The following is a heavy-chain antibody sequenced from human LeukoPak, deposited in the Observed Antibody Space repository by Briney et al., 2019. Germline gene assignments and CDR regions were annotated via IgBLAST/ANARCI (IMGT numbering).Heavy chain of an antibody. D-gene: IGHD3-22*01. CDR2: IIPIFGTT. CDR1: GGTFSNYA. J-gene: IGHJ4*02. CDR3: ARGGEANYYDTSGYYLYYY. Sequence: GSSVKVSCKASGGTFSNYAISWVRQAPGQGLEWMGRIIPIFGTTNYAQTFQGRVTITTDESTSTAYMELSSLRSEDTAVYYCARGGEANYYDTSGYYLYYYWGQGTLVTVSS. V-gene: IGHV1-69*05.